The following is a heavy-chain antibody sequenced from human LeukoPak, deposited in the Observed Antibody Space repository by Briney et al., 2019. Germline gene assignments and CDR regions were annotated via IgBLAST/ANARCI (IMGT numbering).Heavy chain of an antibody. CDR1: GGTFSSYA. D-gene: IGHD1-1*01. CDR2: IIPIFGTA. V-gene: IGHV1-69*13. CDR3: AREVPQDAFDI. J-gene: IGHJ3*02. Sequence: ASVKVSCKASGGTFSSYAISWVRQAPGQGLEWMGGIIPIFGTANYAQKFQGRVTITADESTSTAYMEPSSLRSEDTAVYYCAREVPQDAFDIWGQGTMVTTSS.